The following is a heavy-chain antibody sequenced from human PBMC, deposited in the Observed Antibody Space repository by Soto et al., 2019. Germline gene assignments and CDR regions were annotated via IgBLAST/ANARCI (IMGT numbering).Heavy chain of an antibody. CDR1: VFPFGANA. J-gene: IGHJ4*02. V-gene: IGHV3-23*01. Sequence: EVQVLESGGGLVQPGGSLRLPCVVSVFPFGANAMSWVRQAPGKGLEWVSGLSNTGRRTSYADSVKGRFSISRDNSENTVYLQMNSLRVEDTAVYYCATEMGATQGPFDNWGQGTLVTVSS. D-gene: IGHD1-26*01. CDR3: ATEMGATQGPFDN. CDR2: LSNTGRRT.